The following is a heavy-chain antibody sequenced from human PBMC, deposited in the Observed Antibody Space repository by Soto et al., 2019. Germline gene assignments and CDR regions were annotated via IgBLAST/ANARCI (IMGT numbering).Heavy chain of an antibody. CDR1: GGSFSGYY. CDR3: ARGYCSSTSCQWAFDI. J-gene: IGHJ3*02. V-gene: IGHV4-34*01. CDR2: INHSGST. D-gene: IGHD2-2*01. Sequence: QVQLQQWGAGLLKPSETLSLTCAVYGGSFSGYYWSWIRQPPGKGLEWIGEINHSGSTNYNPSLKSRVTISVDTSKNQFSLKLSSVTAADTAVYYCARGYCSSTSCQWAFDIWGQGTMVTVSS.